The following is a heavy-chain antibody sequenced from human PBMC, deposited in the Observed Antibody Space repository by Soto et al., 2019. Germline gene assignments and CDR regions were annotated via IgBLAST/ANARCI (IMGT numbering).Heavy chain of an antibody. Sequence: DVQLVASGGGLIQPGESLRLSCEAFGFTVSGKKYVAWVRQAPGKGLEWVSALYDLDGTYYADSVKGRFTTSSDSSRTTVYLQMNSLRPDETAVYSCATWHLQERAYDIWGQGTMVTVSS. V-gene: IGHV3-53*01. CDR1: GFTVSGKKY. D-gene: IGHD1-1*01. CDR3: ATWHLQERAYDI. J-gene: IGHJ3*02. CDR2: LYDLDGT.